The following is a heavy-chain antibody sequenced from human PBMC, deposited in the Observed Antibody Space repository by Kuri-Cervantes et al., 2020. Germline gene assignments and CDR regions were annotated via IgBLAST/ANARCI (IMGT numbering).Heavy chain of an antibody. J-gene: IGHJ3*02. V-gene: IGHV3-30*18. Sequence: GESLKISCAASGFTFSSYSMNWVRQAPGKGLEWVAVVSYDGSNKYYADSVKGRFTISRDNSKNTLYLQMNSLRAEDTAVYYCANLGLVGAFDTWGQGTMV. CDR3: ANLGLVGAFDT. CDR2: VSYDGSNK. CDR1: GFTFSSYS. D-gene: IGHD6-19*01.